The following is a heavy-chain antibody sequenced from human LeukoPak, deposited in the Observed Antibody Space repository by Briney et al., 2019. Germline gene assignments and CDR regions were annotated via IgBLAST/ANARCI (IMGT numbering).Heavy chain of an antibody. CDR3: ARDRRIVVVEDAFDI. V-gene: IGHV3-21*01. Sequence: GGSLRLSCAASGLTLSSYSMNWVRQAPGRGREWVSSISSSSYIYYADSVKGRFTISRDNPKNSLYLQMNSLRAEDTAVYYCARDRRIVVVEDAFDIWGQGTMVTVSS. J-gene: IGHJ3*02. CDR1: GLTLSSYS. D-gene: IGHD3-22*01. CDR2: ISSSSYI.